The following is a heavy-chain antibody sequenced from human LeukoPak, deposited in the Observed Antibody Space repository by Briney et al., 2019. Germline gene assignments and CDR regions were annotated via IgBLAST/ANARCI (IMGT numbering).Heavy chain of an antibody. CDR2: SYYSEST. CDR3: ARRNYDVLTGFRFDY. V-gene: IGHV4-39*01. CDR1: GGSISSSSYY. J-gene: IGHJ4*02. Sequence: SETLSLTCTVSGGSISSSSYYWDWIRQPPGKGLEWIGSSYYSESTYYNPSLKSRATISVDTSKNQFSLKLSSVTAADTAVYYCARRNYDVLTGFRFDYWGQGTLVTVSS. D-gene: IGHD3-9*01.